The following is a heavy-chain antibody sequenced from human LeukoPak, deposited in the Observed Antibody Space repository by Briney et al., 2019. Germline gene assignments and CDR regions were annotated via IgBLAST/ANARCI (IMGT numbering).Heavy chain of an antibody. V-gene: IGHV4-39*07. CDR1: GGSISRDTYY. CDR2: IFYSGST. D-gene: IGHD2-15*01. CDR3: ARDSVAATLFDY. Sequence: SETLSLTCTVSGGSISRDTYYCAWIRQSPGKGLEWIGSIFYSGSTYFNPSLKSRVTISVDTSKNQFSLKLSSVTAADTAVYYCARDSVAATLFDYWGQGTLVTVSS. J-gene: IGHJ4*02.